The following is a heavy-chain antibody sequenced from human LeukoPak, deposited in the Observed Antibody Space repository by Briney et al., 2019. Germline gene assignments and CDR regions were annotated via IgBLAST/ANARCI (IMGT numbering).Heavy chain of an antibody. Sequence: PSETLSLTCTVSGGSISSGSYYWSWIRQPAGKGLEWIGRIYTSGSTNYNPSLKSRVTISVDTSKNQFSLKLSSVTAADTAVYYCARGAGVLRFKGPPIYYMDVWGKGTTVTVSS. V-gene: IGHV4-61*02. D-gene: IGHD3-3*01. CDR3: ARGAGVLRFKGPPIYYMDV. J-gene: IGHJ6*03. CDR1: GGSISSGSYY. CDR2: IYTSGST.